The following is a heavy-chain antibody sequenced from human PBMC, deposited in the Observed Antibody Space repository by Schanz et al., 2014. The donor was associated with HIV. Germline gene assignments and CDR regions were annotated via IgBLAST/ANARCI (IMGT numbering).Heavy chain of an antibody. Sequence: QVQLVQSGAEMKKPGASVKVSCKASGYTFTSYGISWVRQAPGQGLEWMGWVSAYNGNIHYAQKFRGRVTMTTDTSTTTASMELRSLRSDDTAEYYCARGRSGYCSGGSCPYGRYYFDYWGQGTLVTVSS. CDR1: GYTFTSYG. V-gene: IGHV1-18*01. D-gene: IGHD2-15*01. CDR2: VSAYNGNI. J-gene: IGHJ4*02. CDR3: ARGRSGYCSGGSCPYGRYYFDY.